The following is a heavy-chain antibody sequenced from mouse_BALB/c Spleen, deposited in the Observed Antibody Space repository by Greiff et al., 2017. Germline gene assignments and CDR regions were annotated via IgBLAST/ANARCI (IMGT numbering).Heavy chain of an antibody. D-gene: IGHD4-1*01. CDR3: ARTGFYYYAMDY. CDR2: IDPANGNT. Sequence: VQLQQSGAELVKPGASVKLSCTASGFTFKDSYMHWVKQSPEQGLEWIGRIDPANGNTKYDPKFQGKATITADTSSNTAYLQLSSLTSEDTAVYYCARTGFYYYAMDYWGQGTSVTVSS. V-gene: IGHV14-3*02. CDR1: GFTFKDSY. J-gene: IGHJ4*01.